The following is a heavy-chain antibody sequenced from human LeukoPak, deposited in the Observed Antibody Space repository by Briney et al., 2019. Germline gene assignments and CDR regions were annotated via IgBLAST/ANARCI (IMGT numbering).Heavy chain of an antibody. J-gene: IGHJ4*02. CDR3: ARAGGYKSPFGY. D-gene: IGHD5-24*01. V-gene: IGHV4-4*07. Sequence: PSETLSLTCTVSGASMNSYYWSWIRQPAGKGLEWIGRIHSSGSNNYDPSLRRRVTMSADTSKNQFSLKLSSVTAADTAVYYCARAGGYKSPFGYWGQGTLVTVSS. CDR2: IHSSGSN. CDR1: GASMNSYY.